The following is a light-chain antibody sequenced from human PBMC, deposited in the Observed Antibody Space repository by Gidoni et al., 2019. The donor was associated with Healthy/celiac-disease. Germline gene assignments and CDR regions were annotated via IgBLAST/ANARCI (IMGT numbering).Light chain of an antibody. CDR2: DAS. J-gene: IGKJ2*01. V-gene: IGKV1-33*01. CDR3: QQYDNLPT. Sequence: DIQMPQSPSSLSASVGPRVTITCQASQDISNYLNWYQQKPGKAPKLLIYDASNLETGVPSRFSGSGSGTDFTFTISSLQPEDIATYYCQQYDNLPTFGQGTKLEIK. CDR1: QDISNY.